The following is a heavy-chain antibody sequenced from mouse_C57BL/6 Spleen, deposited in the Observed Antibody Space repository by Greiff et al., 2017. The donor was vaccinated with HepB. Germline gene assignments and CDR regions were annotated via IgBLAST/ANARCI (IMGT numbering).Heavy chain of an antibody. J-gene: IGHJ2*01. V-gene: IGHV7-3*01. CDR2: IRNKANGYTT. CDR3: AGGTRFDY. D-gene: IGHD3-3*01. Sequence: EVQLVESGGGLVQPGGSLSLSCAASGFTFTDYYMSWVRQPPGKALEWLGFIRNKANGYTTEYSASVKGRFTISRDNSQSILDLQMNALRAEDSATYYCAGGTRFDYWGQGTTLTVSS. CDR1: GFTFTDYY.